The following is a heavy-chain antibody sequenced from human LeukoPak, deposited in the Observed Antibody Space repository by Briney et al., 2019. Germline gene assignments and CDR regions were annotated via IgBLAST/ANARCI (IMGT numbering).Heavy chain of an antibody. V-gene: IGHV1-18*01. D-gene: IGHD2-15*01. CDR1: GYTFTSYG. CDR2: ISAYNGNT. CDR3: ARAAVGYCSGGSCFATTFDY. J-gene: IGHJ4*02. Sequence: ASVKVSCKASGYTFTSYGISWVRQAPGQGLEWMGWISAYNGNTNYAQKLQGRVTMTTDTSTSTAYMELRSLRSDDTAVYYCARAAVGYCSGGSCFATTFDYWGQGTLVTVSS.